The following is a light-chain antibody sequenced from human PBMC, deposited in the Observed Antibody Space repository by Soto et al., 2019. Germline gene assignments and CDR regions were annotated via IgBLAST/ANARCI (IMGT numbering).Light chain of an antibody. CDR3: QTWGTGIHYV. Sequence: QSVLTQSPSASASLGASVKLTCTLSSGHSSYAIARHQQQPEKGPRYLMKLNSDGSHSKGDGIPDRFSGSSSGAERYLTISGLQSEDEADYYCQTWGTGIHYVFGTGTKLTVL. J-gene: IGLJ1*01. V-gene: IGLV4-69*01. CDR2: LNSDGSH. CDR1: SGHSSYA.